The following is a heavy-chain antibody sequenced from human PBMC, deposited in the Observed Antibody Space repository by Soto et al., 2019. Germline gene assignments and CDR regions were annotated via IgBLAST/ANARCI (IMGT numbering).Heavy chain of an antibody. CDR1: GFIFSSYE. J-gene: IGHJ4*02. V-gene: IGHV3-48*03. CDR2: ISSSGSII. CDR3: AREDYRNYGGGALDY. Sequence: GGSLRLSCAASGFIFSSYEMNWVRQAPGKGLEWVSYISSSGSIIYYADSVKGRFTISRDNAKNSLYLQMNSLSAEDTAVYYCAREDYRNYGGGALDYWGRGTLVGVSS. D-gene: IGHD4-4*01.